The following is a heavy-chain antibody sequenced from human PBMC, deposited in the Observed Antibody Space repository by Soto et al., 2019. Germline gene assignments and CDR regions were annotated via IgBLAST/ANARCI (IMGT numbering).Heavy chain of an antibody. J-gene: IGHJ6*02. CDR3: AAATLPGARFYGMDV. D-gene: IGHD2-2*01. CDR1: GYSFNSVHF. CDR2: LSQNGGT. Sequence: PSETLSLTCVVSGYSFNSVHFWGWIRQPPGKGLQWIGSLSQNGGTYRNPSLRSRVPLSVDTSKNQFSLKLTSVTAADAAVYYCAAATLPGARFYGMDVWGQGSTVTV. V-gene: IGHV4-38-2*01.